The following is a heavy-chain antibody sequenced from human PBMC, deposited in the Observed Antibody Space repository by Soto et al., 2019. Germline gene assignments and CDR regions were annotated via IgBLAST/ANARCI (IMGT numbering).Heavy chain of an antibody. CDR3: AADFAPSNQSDYDSSGYYS. Sequence: ASVKVSCKASGFTFTSSAVQWVRQARGQRLEWIGWIVVGSGNTNYAQKFQERVTITRDMSTSTAYMELSSLRSEDTAVYYCAADFAPSNQSDYDSSGYYSWGQGTLVTVSS. CDR2: IVVGSGNT. V-gene: IGHV1-58*01. CDR1: GFTFTSSA. J-gene: IGHJ4*02. D-gene: IGHD3-22*01.